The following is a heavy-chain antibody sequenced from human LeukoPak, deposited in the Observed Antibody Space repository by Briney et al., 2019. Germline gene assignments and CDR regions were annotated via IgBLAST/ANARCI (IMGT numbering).Heavy chain of an antibody. CDR3: ARGQVLVGAGFDY. CDR1: GSTFSSYS. D-gene: IGHD1-26*01. CDR2: ISSRSNYI. V-gene: IGHV3-21*01. J-gene: IGHJ4*02. Sequence: GGSLRLSCTASGSTFSSYSMNWVRQAPGKGLEWVSSISSRSNYIYYADSLKGRFTISRDNAKNSLYLQMNSLRAEDTAVYYCARGQVLVGAGFDYWGQGTLVTVSS.